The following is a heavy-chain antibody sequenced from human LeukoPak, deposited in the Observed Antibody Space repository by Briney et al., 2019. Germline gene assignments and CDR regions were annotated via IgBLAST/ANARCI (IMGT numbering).Heavy chain of an antibody. V-gene: IGHV5-51*01. CDR1: GYRFTDYW. CDR2: IYPGDSDS. CDR3: ARRGRERREQLAFDY. J-gene: IGHJ4*02. Sequence: KHGESLKISCKGSGYRFTDYWIAWVRQMPGKGLEWMGIIYPGDSDSRYSPSFQGQVTFSADKSISTAYLQWSSLKASDTAMYYCARRGRERREQLAFDYWGQGTLVTVSS. D-gene: IGHD6-13*01.